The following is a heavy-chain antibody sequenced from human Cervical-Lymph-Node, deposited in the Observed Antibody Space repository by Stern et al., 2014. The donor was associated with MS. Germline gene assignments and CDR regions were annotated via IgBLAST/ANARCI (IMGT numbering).Heavy chain of an antibody. J-gene: IGHJ4*02. CDR1: GFTFDNYP. Sequence: VQLLESGGGVVQPGRALRLSCAASGFTFDNYPMHWVRQPPGKGLEWVTFISYAGSSEDYADSVQGRFTISRDNSKNTLYLQLNSLRAEDTAVYYCARGGRGSGLDYWGQGTLVTVSS. CDR2: ISYAGSSE. D-gene: IGHD6-19*01. CDR3: ARGGRGSGLDY. V-gene: IGHV3-30-3*01.